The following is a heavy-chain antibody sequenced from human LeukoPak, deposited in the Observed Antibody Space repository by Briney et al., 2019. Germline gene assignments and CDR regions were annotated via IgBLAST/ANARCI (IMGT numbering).Heavy chain of an antibody. D-gene: IGHD5-12*01. V-gene: IGHV1-69*04. CDR1: GGTFSSYA. CDR2: IIPILGIA. J-gene: IGHJ6*02. CDR3: ATHRDPRGYSGYKLYYYYYGMDV. Sequence: ASVKVSCKASGGTFSSYAISWVRQAPGQGLEWMGRIIPILGIANYAQKFQGRVTITADKSTSTAYMELSSLRSEDTAVYYCATHRDPRGYSGYKLYYYYYGMDVWGQGTTVTVSS.